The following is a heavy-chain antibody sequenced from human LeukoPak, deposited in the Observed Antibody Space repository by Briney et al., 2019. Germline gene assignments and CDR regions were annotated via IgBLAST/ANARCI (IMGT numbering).Heavy chain of an antibody. V-gene: IGHV3-30*02. CDR1: GFTFSSYG. CDR3: AKAGRRLWFGGH. D-gene: IGHD3-10*01. Sequence: GGSLRLSCAASGFTFSSYGMHWVRQAPGKGLEWVAFIRYDGSNKYYADSVKGRFTISRDNSKNTLYLQMNSLRAEDTAVYYCAKAGRRLWFGGHWGQGTLVTVSS. CDR2: IRYDGSNK. J-gene: IGHJ4*02.